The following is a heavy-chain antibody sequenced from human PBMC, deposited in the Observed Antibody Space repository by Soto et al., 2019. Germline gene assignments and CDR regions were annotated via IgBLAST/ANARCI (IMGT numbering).Heavy chain of an antibody. CDR1: GGTFSSYT. CDR2: IIPILGIA. D-gene: IGHD3-10*01. J-gene: IGHJ5*02. V-gene: IGHV1-69*08. Sequence: QVQLVQSGAEVKKPGSSVKVSCKASGGTFSSYTISWVRQAPGQGLEWMGRIIPILGIANYAQKFQGRVTITADKSTSTAYMELSSRRSEDTDVHYCARDHMVRGVTGPYNWFDPWGQGTLVTVSS. CDR3: ARDHMVRGVTGPYNWFDP.